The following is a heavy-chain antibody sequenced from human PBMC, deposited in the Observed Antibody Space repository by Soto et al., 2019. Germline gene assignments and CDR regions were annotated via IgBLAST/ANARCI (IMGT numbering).Heavy chain of an antibody. V-gene: IGHV1-69*06. J-gene: IGHJ3*01. D-gene: IGHD6-19*01. Sequence: QVQLVQSGAAVRKPGSSVKVSCKASGVTFTNYAITWVRQAPRQGLEWMGGIVPLPGTTNYAQTFMGRVTISADKSTSTDDLGLSGLSTDASAGACGAGGGGFRGGRSGWHEYAFAVSAPGTMVIVSS. CDR3: AGGGGFRGGRSGWHEYAFAV. CDR1: GVTFTNYA. CDR2: IVPLPGTT.